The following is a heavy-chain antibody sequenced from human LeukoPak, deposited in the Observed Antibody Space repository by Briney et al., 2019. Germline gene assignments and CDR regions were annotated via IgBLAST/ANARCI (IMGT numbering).Heavy chain of an antibody. D-gene: IGHD5-18*01. Sequence: SVKVSCKASGGTFISYAISWVRQAPGQGLEWMGGIIPIFGTANYAQKFQGRVTITADESTSTAYMELSSLRSEDTAVYSCASQPAMARFEFDYWGQGTLVTVSS. CDR3: ASQPAMARFEFDY. V-gene: IGHV1-69*13. CDR1: GGTFISYA. CDR2: IIPIFGTA. J-gene: IGHJ4*02.